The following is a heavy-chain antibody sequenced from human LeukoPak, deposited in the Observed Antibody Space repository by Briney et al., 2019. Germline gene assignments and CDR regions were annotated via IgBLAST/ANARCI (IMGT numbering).Heavy chain of an antibody. CDR2: INQDGSEK. Sequence: PGGSLRLSCAVSGFTFSRYWMSWVRQAPGQGPEWVANINQDGSEKYYVDSVKGRFTISRDNAMETLYLQMNSLRAEDRAVYYCARGPLGYCSTGSCAFDVWGQGTMVIVSS. CDR1: GFTFSRYW. CDR3: ARGPLGYCSTGSCAFDV. D-gene: IGHD2-15*01. V-gene: IGHV3-7*01. J-gene: IGHJ3*01.